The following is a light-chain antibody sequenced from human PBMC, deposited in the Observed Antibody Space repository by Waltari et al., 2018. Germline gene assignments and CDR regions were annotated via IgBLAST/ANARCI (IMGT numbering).Light chain of an antibody. J-gene: IGKJ1*01. Sequence: DIQMTQSPSSLSASVGDRVTITCRASKSVSTYLNWYQQKLGKAPKLLIYAASSLQSGVPSRFSGSGSGTHFTLTISSLQPEDFATYYCQHSYSTPGTFGQGTKVEIK. CDR2: AAS. CDR3: QHSYSTPGT. V-gene: IGKV1-39*01. CDR1: KSVSTY.